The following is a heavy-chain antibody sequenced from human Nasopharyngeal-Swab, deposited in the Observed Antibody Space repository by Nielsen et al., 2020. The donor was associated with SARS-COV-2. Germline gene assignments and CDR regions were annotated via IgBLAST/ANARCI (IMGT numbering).Heavy chain of an antibody. Sequence: SETLSLTCAVSGGSISSNNWWRWVRQSPGEGLEWIGEIYHSGSTNYNPSLKSRVTISVDKSKNQFSLRLTSMTAADTAVYYCAREKNSGYGSLGIDYWGQGTLVTVSS. CDR2: IYHSGST. D-gene: IGHD5-18*01. V-gene: IGHV4-4*02. CDR3: AREKNSGYGSLGIDY. CDR1: GGSISSNNW. J-gene: IGHJ4*02.